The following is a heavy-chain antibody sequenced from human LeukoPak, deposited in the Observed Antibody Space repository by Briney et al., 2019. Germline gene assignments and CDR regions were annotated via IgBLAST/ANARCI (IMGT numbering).Heavy chain of an antibody. D-gene: IGHD1-26*01. CDR3: ARASYSGYFGY. Sequence: ASVKVSCKASGYTFTGYYMHWVRQTPGQGLEWMGWINPNSGGTSYAQKFQGRVTMTRDTSISTAYMELSRLRSDDTAVYYCARASYSGYFGYWGQGTLVTVSS. CDR2: INPNSGGT. V-gene: IGHV1-2*02. J-gene: IGHJ4*02. CDR1: GYTFTGYY.